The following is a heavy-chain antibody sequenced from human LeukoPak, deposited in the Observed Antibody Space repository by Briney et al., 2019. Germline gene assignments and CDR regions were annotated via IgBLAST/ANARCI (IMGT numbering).Heavy chain of an antibody. D-gene: IGHD7-27*01. J-gene: IGHJ4*02. CDR2: INAGNGNT. CDR1: GYTFTGYY. V-gene: IGHV1-2*02. Sequence: ASVKVSCKASGYTFTGYYMHWVRQAPGQGLEWMGWINAGNGNTKYSQEFQGRVTMTRDTPISTAYMELSGLRSDDTAVYYCARGPHWDPHFDYWGQGTLVTVSS. CDR3: ARGPHWDPHFDY.